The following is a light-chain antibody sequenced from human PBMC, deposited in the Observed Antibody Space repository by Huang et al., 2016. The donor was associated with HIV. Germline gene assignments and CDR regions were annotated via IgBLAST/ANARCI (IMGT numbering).Light chain of an antibody. CDR3: QQYNNWPPDPT. CDR1: QRVSSS. J-gene: IGKJ2*01. Sequence: EIVMTQSPATLSASPGERVTLSCRASQRVSSSLAWFQQKPGQPPRLLIYGASTRATGIPPSFSGSGSETEFTLTITSLQSEGFAFYYCQQYNNWPPDPTFGQGTKLDI. CDR2: GAS. V-gene: IGKV3-15*01.